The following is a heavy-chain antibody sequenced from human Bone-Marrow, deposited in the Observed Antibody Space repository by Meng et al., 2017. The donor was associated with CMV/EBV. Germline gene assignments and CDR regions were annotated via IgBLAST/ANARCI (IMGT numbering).Heavy chain of an antibody. J-gene: IGHJ5*02. Sequence: SLTCAVYGGSFSGYYWSWIRQPPGKGLEWIGEINHSGSTNYNPSLKSRVTISVDTSKNQFSLKLSSVTAADTAVYYCARGRGYSYGSWGQGTLVTVSS. D-gene: IGHD5-18*01. CDR3: ARGRGYSYGS. V-gene: IGHV4-34*01. CDR2: INHSGST. CDR1: GGSFSGYY.